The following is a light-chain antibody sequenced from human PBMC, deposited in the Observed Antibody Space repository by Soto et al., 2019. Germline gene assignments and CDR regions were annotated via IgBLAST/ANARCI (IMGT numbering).Light chain of an antibody. CDR3: QQYDNLPPGFT. CDR2: DAS. J-gene: IGKJ3*01. V-gene: IGKV1-33*01. CDR1: QDISNS. Sequence: DIQMTQSPSSLSASVGDRVTITCQASQDISNSLNWYQQKPGKAPKPLIYDASNLETGVPSRFSGSGYGTDFTFTISSLQPEDIATYYCQQYDNLPPGFTFGPGTKVDIK.